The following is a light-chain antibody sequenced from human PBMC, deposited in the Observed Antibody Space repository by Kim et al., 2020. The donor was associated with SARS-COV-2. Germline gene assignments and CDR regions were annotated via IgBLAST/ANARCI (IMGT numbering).Light chain of an antibody. Sequence: GQSVPSSCTGTSSDVGGYTYVSWYQQHPGKAPKLIIYDVSKRPSGVPDRFSGSKSGNTASLTISGLQAEDEADYYCCSYAGSYGVVFGGGTQLTVL. V-gene: IGLV2-11*01. CDR3: CSYAGSYGVV. CDR1: SSDVGGYTY. CDR2: DVS. J-gene: IGLJ2*01.